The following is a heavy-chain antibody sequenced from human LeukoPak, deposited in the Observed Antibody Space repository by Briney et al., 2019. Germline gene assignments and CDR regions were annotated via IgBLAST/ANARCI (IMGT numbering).Heavy chain of an antibody. D-gene: IGHD3-22*01. CDR1: GGTFSSYA. J-gene: IGHJ4*02. Sequence: SVKVSCKASGGTFSSYAISWVRQGPGQGLEWMGGVIPIFGTANYAQKFQGRVTITADESTSTAYMELSSLRSEDTAVYYCARGPRPDYYDSSGYYFDYWGQGTLVTVTS. V-gene: IGHV1-69*01. CDR3: ARGPRPDYYDSSGYYFDY. CDR2: VIPIFGTA.